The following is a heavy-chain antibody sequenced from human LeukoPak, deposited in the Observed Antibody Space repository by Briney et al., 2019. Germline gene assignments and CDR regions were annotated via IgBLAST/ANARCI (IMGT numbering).Heavy chain of an antibody. V-gene: IGHV4-59*01. CDR1: GGSISSYY. CDR2: IYHRGSA. D-gene: IGHD3-10*01. CDR3: ARAGNYYTSGSYLGY. J-gene: IGHJ4*02. Sequence: SETLSLTCTVFGGSISSYYWSWIRQPPGKGLEWIGYIYHRGSANYNPSLKSRVAISLDTSKNQFFLRLSSVTAADTAVYYCARAGNYYTSGSYLGYWGQGTLVTVSS.